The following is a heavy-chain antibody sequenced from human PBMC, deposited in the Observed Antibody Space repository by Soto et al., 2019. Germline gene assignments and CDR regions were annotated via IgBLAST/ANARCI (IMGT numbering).Heavy chain of an antibody. V-gene: IGHV1-69*01. CDR1: GDSFSKYT. J-gene: IGHJ4*02. D-gene: IGHD1-26*01. CDR2: IIPRFGTT. Sequence: QVQLVQSGAEVEKPGSSVRVSCKASGDSFSKYTVNWVRQAPRQGLEWMGGIIPRFGTTNYAPTLQDRVTITADESMNPVYMELSSLRSEDTALYYCARGRGLYNSGRSQLDSWGQGTLVTVSS. CDR3: ARGRGLYNSGRSQLDS.